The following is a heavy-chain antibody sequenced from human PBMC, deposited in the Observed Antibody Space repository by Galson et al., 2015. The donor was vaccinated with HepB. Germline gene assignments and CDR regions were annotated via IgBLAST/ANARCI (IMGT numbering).Heavy chain of an antibody. CDR2: INPSGGST. CDR1: GYTFTSYY. J-gene: IGHJ5*02. CDR3: ARDRITMVRGVTTNWFDP. V-gene: IGHV1-46*04. D-gene: IGHD3-10*01. Sequence: SVKVSCKASGYTFTSYYMHWVRQAPGQGLEWMGIINPSGGSTSYAQKLQGRVTMTRDTSTSTVYMELSSLRSEDTAVYYCARDRITMVRGVTTNWFDPWGQGTLVTVSS.